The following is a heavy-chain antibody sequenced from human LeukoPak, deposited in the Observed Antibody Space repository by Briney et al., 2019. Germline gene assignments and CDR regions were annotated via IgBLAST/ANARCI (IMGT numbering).Heavy chain of an antibody. D-gene: IGHD2-15*01. J-gene: IGHJ4*02. CDR1: GYSFTSYW. CDR3: ATQHPYCSGGSCYLVGY. Sequence: GKSLKISCKGSGYSFTSYWIGWARQMPGKGLEWMGTIYPGDSDARYSPSFQGQVTISADKSITTAYLQWSSLKASDTAMYYCATQHPYCSGGSCYLVGYWGQGTLVTVSS. CDR2: IYPGDSDA. V-gene: IGHV5-51*01.